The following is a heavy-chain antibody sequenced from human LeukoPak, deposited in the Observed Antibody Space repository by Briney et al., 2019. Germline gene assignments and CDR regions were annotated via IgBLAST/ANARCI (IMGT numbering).Heavy chain of an antibody. J-gene: IGHJ4*02. V-gene: IGHV3-48*02. D-gene: IGHD1-26*01. CDR1: GFTFSSYS. Sequence: PGGCLRLSCAASGFTFSSYSMNWVRQAPGKGLEWVSYISSSSSTIYYADSVKGRFTISRDNAENSLYLQMNSLRDEDTAVYYCARSIVGAPYYFDYWGQGTLVTVSS. CDR2: ISSSSSTI. CDR3: ARSIVGAPYYFDY.